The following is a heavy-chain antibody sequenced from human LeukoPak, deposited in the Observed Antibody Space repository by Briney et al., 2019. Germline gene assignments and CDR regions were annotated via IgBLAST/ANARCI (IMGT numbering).Heavy chain of an antibody. CDR3: ARSTPDFGVVIKDFYYYGMDV. V-gene: IGHV1-69*01. CDR2: IIPIFGTA. J-gene: IGHJ6*02. D-gene: IGHD3-3*01. CDR1: GGTFSSYA. Sequence: GASVTVSCTASGGTFSSYAISWVRQAPGQGLEWMGGIIPIFGTANYAQKFQGRVTITADESTSTAYMELGSLRSEDTAVYYCARSTPDFGVVIKDFYYYGMDVWGQGTTVTVSS.